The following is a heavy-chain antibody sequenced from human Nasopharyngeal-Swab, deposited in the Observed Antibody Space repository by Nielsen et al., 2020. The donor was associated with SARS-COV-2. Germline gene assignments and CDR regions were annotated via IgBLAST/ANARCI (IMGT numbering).Heavy chain of an antibody. CDR2: TYYRSKWYN. J-gene: IGHJ5*02. Sequence: RQSPSRGLEWLGRTYYRSKWYNDYAVSVKSRITINPDTSKNQFSLQLNSVTPEDTAVYYCARIAVAGHNWFDPWGQGTLITVSS. D-gene: IGHD6-19*01. CDR3: ARIAVAGHNWFDP. V-gene: IGHV6-1*01.